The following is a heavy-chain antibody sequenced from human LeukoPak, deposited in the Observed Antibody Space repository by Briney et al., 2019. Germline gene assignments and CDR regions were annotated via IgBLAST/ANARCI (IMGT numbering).Heavy chain of an antibody. CDR1: GFTLSSNW. V-gene: IGHV3-7*01. Sequence: GGSLRLSCAAPGFTLSSNWMSGVRQAPGKGLEWVANIKKDGSEEYYVDYVKGRFTISRDNAKNSLYLQMNSLRAEDTAVYYCGGGNFRAVGDDGDFWGQGPLVTVSS. J-gene: IGHJ4*02. D-gene: IGHD4-11*01. CDR2: IKKDGSEE. CDR3: GGGNFRAVGDDGDF.